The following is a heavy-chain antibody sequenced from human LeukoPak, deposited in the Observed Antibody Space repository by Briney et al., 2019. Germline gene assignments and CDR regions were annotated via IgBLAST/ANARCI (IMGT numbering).Heavy chain of an antibody. CDR3: AKDVDVGAFDI. V-gene: IGHV3-23*01. J-gene: IGHJ3*02. D-gene: IGHD1-26*01. CDR2: ISPSGDRT. Sequence: GGSLRLSCAASGFTFSSYAMSWVRQAPGKGLEWVSFISPSGDRTSNADSVEGRFTISRDNSKNTLYLQMNSLRAEDTAVYYCAKDVDVGAFDIWGQGTMVTVSS. CDR1: GFTFSSYA.